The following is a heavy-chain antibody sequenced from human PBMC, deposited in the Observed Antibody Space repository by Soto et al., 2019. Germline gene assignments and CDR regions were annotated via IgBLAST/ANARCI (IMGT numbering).Heavy chain of an antibody. CDR1: GYTFTSYA. D-gene: IGHD3-3*01. J-gene: IGHJ6*02. CDR2: INAGNGNT. CDR3: ARVLGSLRFLEWSPYYYYGMDV. V-gene: IGHV1-3*01. Sequence: ASVKVSFKASGYTFTSYAMHWVRQAPGQRLEWMGWINAGNGNTKYSQKFQGRVTITRDTSASTAYMELSSLRSEDTAVYYCARVLGSLRFLEWSPYYYYGMDVWGQGTTVTVSS.